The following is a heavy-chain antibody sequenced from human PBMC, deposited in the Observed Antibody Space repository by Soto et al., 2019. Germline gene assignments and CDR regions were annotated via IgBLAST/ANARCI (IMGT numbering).Heavy chain of an antibody. J-gene: IGHJ5*02. CDR2: IYPGDPDT. CDR1: GYSFTSYW. D-gene: IGHD2-15*01. Sequence: GESLKISCKGSGYSFTSYWIGWVRQMPGKGLEWMGIIYPGDPDTRYSPSFQGQVTISADKSISTAYLQWSSLKASDTAMYYCAKSELGYCSGGSCYARGWFDPWGQGTLVTVSS. CDR3: AKSELGYCSGGSCYARGWFDP. V-gene: IGHV5-51*01.